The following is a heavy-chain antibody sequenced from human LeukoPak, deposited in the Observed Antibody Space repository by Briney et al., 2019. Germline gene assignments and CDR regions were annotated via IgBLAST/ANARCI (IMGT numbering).Heavy chain of an antibody. CDR1: GYTFSSHY. Sequence: ASVKVSWKSSGYTFSSHYVHWVRQAPGQRLYWMGIISPSSGSISYAQKFPGRVTMTRDTSTSIAYMEPSSLRSEDTAVYYCARALSRPHDGFDIWGQGTLVTVSS. J-gene: IGHJ3*02. CDR2: ISPSSGSI. V-gene: IGHV1-46*01. CDR3: ARALSRPHDGFDI.